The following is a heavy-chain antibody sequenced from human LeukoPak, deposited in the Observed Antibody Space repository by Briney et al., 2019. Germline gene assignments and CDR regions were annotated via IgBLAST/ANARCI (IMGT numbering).Heavy chain of an antibody. J-gene: IGHJ4*02. CDR1: GFTFDDYA. V-gene: IGHV3-9*01. D-gene: IGHD3-22*01. CDR2: ISWNSGSI. CDR3: AKANDYYDSSGSFDY. Sequence: PGRSLRLSCAASGFTFDDYAMHWVRHAPGKGLEWVSGISWNSGSIGYADSVKGRFTISRDNAKNSLYLQMNSLRAEDTALYYCAKANDYYDSSGSFDYWGQGTLVTVSS.